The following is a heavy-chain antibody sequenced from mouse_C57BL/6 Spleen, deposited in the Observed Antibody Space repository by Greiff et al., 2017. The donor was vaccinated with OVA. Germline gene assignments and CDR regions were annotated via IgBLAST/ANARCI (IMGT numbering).Heavy chain of an antibody. V-gene: IGHV1-52*01. D-gene: IGHD2-5*01. J-gene: IGHJ2*01. Sequence: QVQLQQPGAELVRPGSSVKLSCKASGYTFTSYWMHWVKQRPIQGLEWIGDIDPSDSETHYNQKFKDKATLTVDKSSSTAYMQLSSLTSEDSAVYDCARHSNFYYFDYWGQGTTLTVSS. CDR1: GYTFTSYW. CDR2: IDPSDSET. CDR3: ARHSNFYYFDY.